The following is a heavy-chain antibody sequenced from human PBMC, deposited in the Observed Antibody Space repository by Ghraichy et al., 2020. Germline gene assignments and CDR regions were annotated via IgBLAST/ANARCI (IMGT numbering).Heavy chain of an antibody. V-gene: IGHV3-74*01. Sequence: GGSLRISCAASGFTFSSYWMHWVRHAPGEGLVWVSRINSDGSITTYADSVKGRFTISRDNGKNMLYLQMNSLRAEDTAVYYCARGVSVAVVTPLGYWGQGTLVPVSS. CDR1: GFTFSSYW. CDR3: ARGVSVAVVTPLGY. CDR2: INSDGSIT. D-gene: IGHD4-23*01. J-gene: IGHJ4*02.